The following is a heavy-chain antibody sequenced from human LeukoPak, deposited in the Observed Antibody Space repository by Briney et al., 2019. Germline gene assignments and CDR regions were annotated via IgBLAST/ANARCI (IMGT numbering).Heavy chain of an antibody. CDR3: ANPNTVGTY. D-gene: IGHD1-26*01. J-gene: IGHJ4*02. CDR1: GFTFSTYS. V-gene: IGHV3-30*01. Sequence: PGRSLRLSCADPGFTFSTYSMHWVRQAPGRGLEWVADISYDAVHKYHADSVKGRFTISRDNGKNTLYLQMNSLRAEDTAVYYCANPNTVGTYWGQGTLVTVSS. CDR2: ISYDAVHK.